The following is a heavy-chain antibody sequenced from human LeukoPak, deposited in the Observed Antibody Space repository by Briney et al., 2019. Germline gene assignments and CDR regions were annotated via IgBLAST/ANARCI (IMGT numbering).Heavy chain of an antibody. V-gene: IGHV6-1*01. Sequence: SQTLSLTCAISGDSVSSSSAAWNWIRQSPSRGLEWLGRTYYRSKWYSDYALSVKSPLTINGDTSKDQFSLQLNSVTPEDTAVYFCARARTGDHFFDSWGQGTLVTVSS. J-gene: IGHJ4*02. CDR3: ARARTGDHFFDS. D-gene: IGHD7-27*01. CDR1: GDSVSSSSAA. CDR2: TYYRSKWYS.